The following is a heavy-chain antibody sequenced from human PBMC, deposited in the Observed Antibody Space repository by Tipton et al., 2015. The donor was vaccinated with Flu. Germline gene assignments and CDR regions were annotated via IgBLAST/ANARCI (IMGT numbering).Heavy chain of an antibody. Sequence: TLSLTCTVSGDSISSYYWSWIRQPPGKGLEWIGYMYYSGSTKYNPSLKSRVTISIDTSKNQFSLKVTSLTAADTAVYYCARGSGYGNVYLDYWGRGNLVTVSS. J-gene: IGHJ4*02. CDR3: ARGSGYGNVYLDY. CDR1: GDSISSYY. V-gene: IGHV4-59*12. CDR2: MYYSGST. D-gene: IGHD5-12*01.